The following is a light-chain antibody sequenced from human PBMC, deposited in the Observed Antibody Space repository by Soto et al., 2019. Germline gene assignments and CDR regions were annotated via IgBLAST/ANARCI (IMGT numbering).Light chain of an antibody. CDR3: QQRSNWPGT. J-gene: IGKJ2*01. V-gene: IGKV3-11*01. CDR2: DAS. Sequence: ELVLTQSPATLSLSPGERATLSCRASQSVSSYLAWYQQKPGQAPRLLIYDASARATGIPARFSGSGSGTDFTLTISSLEPEDFAVYYCQQRSNWPGTFGQGTKLEIK. CDR1: QSVSSY.